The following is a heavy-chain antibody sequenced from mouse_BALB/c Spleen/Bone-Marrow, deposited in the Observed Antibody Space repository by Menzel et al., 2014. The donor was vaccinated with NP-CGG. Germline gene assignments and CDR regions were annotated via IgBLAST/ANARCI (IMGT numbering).Heavy chain of an antibody. V-gene: IGHV5-6-3*01. Sequence: VQLKESGGGLVQPGGSLKLSCAASGFTFSNYGMSWVRQTPDKRLELVATINGNGGSTYYPDSVKGRFTISRDTAKNTLYLQMSSLKSEETAMYYCVRGKYGNYVDYFDFWGQGTTLTVSS. J-gene: IGHJ2*01. CDR2: INGNGGST. CDR1: GFTFSNYG. CDR3: VRGKYGNYVDYFDF. D-gene: IGHD2-10*02.